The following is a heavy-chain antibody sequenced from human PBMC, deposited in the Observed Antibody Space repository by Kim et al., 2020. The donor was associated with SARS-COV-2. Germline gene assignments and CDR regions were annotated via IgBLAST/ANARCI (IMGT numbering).Heavy chain of an antibody. V-gene: IGHV4-39*01. J-gene: IGHJ4*02. Sequence: PSVRCRVTRAVDTSKNQFSLKLSSVTAADTAVYYCAGRRGFGEFFDYWGQGTLVTVSS. CDR3: AGRRGFGEFFDY. D-gene: IGHD3-10*01.